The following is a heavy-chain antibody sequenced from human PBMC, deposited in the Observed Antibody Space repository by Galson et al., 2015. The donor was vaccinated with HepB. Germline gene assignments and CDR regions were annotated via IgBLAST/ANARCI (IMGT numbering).Heavy chain of an antibody. CDR2: INAGNGNT. J-gene: IGHJ4*02. D-gene: IGHD2-2*01. CDR3: ARDADIVVVPAAMGY. CDR1: GYTFTSYA. Sequence: SVKVSCKASGYTFTSYAMHWVRQAPGQRLEWMGWINAGNGNTKYSQKSQGRVTITRDTSASTAYMELSSLRSEDTAVYYCARDADIVVVPAAMGYWGQGTLVTVSS. V-gene: IGHV1-3*01.